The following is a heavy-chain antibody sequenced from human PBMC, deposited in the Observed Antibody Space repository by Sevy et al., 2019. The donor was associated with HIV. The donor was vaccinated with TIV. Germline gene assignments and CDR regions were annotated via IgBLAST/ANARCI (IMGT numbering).Heavy chain of an antibody. Sequence: SETLSLTCTVSGGSISSYYWSWIRQPPGKGLEWIGYIYYSGSTNYNPSLKSRVTISVDTSKNQFSLKLSSVTAADTAGYYCARGTAVAGNDYWGQGTLVTVSS. CDR2: IYYSGST. D-gene: IGHD6-19*01. CDR3: ARGTAVAGNDY. V-gene: IGHV4-59*01. J-gene: IGHJ4*02. CDR1: GGSISSYY.